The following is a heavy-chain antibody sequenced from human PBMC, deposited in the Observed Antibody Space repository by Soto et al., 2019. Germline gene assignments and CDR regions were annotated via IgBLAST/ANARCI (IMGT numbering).Heavy chain of an antibody. CDR1: GGAVSSGSYY. J-gene: IGHJ6*02. V-gene: IGHV4-61*01. CDR3: ARDRAPGYYYGMDV. CDR2: IYYSGST. Sequence: SETLSLTCTVSGGAVSSGSYYWSWIRQPPGKGLEWIGYIYYSGSTNYNPSLKSRVTISVDTSKNQFSLKLSSVTAADTAVYYCARDRAPGYYYGMDVWGQGTTVTVSS.